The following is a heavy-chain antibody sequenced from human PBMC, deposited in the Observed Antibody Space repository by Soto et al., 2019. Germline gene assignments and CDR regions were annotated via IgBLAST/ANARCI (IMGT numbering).Heavy chain of an antibody. CDR1: GFDFSSYS. Sequence: EVQLVESGGGLVKPGGSLRLSCAASGFDFSSYSMNWVRQAPGKGLEWVSSINEDSSYIYYAHSLRGRFTISRDNAKESLYLPMNSPRAEDTAVYYCVRDFGWYFRSGYMDVWGDGATVTVSS. J-gene: IGHJ6*03. V-gene: IGHV3-21*02. CDR3: VRDFGWYFRSGYMDV. CDR2: INEDSSYI. D-gene: IGHD3-3*01.